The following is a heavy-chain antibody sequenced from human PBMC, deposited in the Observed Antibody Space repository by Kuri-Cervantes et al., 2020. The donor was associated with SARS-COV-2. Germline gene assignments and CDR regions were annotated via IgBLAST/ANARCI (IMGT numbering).Heavy chain of an antibody. Sequence: ASVKVSCKASGYTFTRYGISWVRQAPGQGLGWMGWISAYNGNTNYAQKFQGRVTMTTDTSTSTAYMELRSLRSDDAAVYYCAKVPGDGYNWNYSPLFDYWGQGTLVTVSS. CDR1: GYTFTRYG. V-gene: IGHV1-18*04. J-gene: IGHJ4*02. CDR3: AKVPGDGYNWNYSPLFDY. CDR2: ISAYNGNT. D-gene: IGHD1-7*01.